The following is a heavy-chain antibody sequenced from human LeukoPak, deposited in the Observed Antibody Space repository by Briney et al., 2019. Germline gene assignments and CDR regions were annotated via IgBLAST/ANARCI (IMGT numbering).Heavy chain of an antibody. Sequence: ASVKVSCKASGYTFTGYYMHWVRQAPGQRLEWMGWINPNSGGTNYAQKLQGRVTMTRDTSISTAYMELSRLRSDDTAVYYCARVHAKIVVVPAAMGYWGQGTLVTVSS. CDR3: ARVHAKIVVVPAAMGY. CDR2: INPNSGGT. D-gene: IGHD2-2*01. J-gene: IGHJ4*02. CDR1: GYTFTGYY. V-gene: IGHV1-2*02.